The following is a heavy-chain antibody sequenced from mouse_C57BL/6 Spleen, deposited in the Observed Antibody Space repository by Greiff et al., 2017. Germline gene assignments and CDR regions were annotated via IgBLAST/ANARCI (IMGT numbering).Heavy chain of an antibody. V-gene: IGHV1-18*01. CDR1: GYTFTDYN. CDR2: INPNNGGT. Sequence: VQLQQSGPELVKPGASVKIPCKASGYTFTDYNMDWVKQSHGKSLEWIGDINPNNGGTIYNQKFKGKATLTVDKSSSTAYMELRSLTSEDTAVYYCARSALLYDAMDYWGQGTSVTVSS. CDR3: ARSALLYDAMDY. D-gene: IGHD2-10*01. J-gene: IGHJ4*01.